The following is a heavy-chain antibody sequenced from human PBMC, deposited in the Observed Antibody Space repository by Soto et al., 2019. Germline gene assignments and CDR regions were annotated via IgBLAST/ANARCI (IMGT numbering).Heavy chain of an antibody. D-gene: IGHD2-15*01. V-gene: IGHV2-5*02. CDR2: IYGDDDK. CDR3: AHCVTWLYYLDY. CDR1: GFSLRTHDVG. Sequence: ASGPTLVNPTQTLTLTCTFSGFSLRTHDVGVGWIRQPPGKALEWVALIYGDDDKRYSPSLKSRLTITKDTSKNQVVLKMIYMDPVDTGTYYCAHCVTWLYYLDYWGQGTPVTVSS. J-gene: IGHJ4*02.